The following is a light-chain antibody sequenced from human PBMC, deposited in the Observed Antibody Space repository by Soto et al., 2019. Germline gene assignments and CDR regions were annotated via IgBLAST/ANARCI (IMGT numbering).Light chain of an antibody. CDR1: HSIRSN. CDR3: QQYNNWPRT. CDR2: GAS. Sequence: EIVMTQSPATLSVSPGERATLSCRATHSIRSNLAWYQQKPGQAPRLLIYGASTRATGIPVRFSGSGSGTEFTLTISSLQSEDFAVYYCQQYNNWPRTFGQGTK. V-gene: IGKV3-15*01. J-gene: IGKJ1*01.